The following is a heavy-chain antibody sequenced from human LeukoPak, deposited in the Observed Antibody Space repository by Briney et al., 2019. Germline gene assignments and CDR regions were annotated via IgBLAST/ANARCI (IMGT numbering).Heavy chain of an antibody. J-gene: IGHJ4*02. Sequence: SETLSLTCAVYGGSFSGYYWSWIRQPPGKGLEWIGEINHSGSTNYNPSLKSRVTISVDTSKNQFSLKMSSVTAADTAVFYCARGSWLSTVLDYWGQGTLATVSS. CDR1: GGSFSGYY. CDR3: ARGSWLSTVLDY. D-gene: IGHD4-11*01. V-gene: IGHV4-34*01. CDR2: INHSGST.